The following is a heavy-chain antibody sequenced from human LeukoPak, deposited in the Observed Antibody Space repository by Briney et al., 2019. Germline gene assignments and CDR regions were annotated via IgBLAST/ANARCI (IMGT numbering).Heavy chain of an antibody. J-gene: IGHJ6*02. CDR1: GFIFSSYG. V-gene: IGHV3-30*18. CDR3: AKDGPSMDV. Sequence: GGSLRLSCAASGFIFSSYGMHWVRQAPGKGLEWVAVISYDGSNKYYADSVKGRFTISRDNSKNTLYLQMNSLRAEDTAVYYCAKDGPSMDVWGQGTTVTVSS. CDR2: ISYDGSNK.